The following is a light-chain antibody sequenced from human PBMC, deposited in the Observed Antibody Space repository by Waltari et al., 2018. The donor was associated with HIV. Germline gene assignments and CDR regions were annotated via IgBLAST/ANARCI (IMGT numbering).Light chain of an antibody. V-gene: IGKV3-11*01. J-gene: IGKJ5*01. CDR1: QSVITY. CDR3: QHHHSWPFT. CDR2: DS. Sequence: EIVLTQSPASLSLSPGDSATLSCRASQSVITYLGWYQQKPGQAPRLLIFDSKRASGIPARFSGSGSGTDFTLTISGLEPDDSAIYYCQHHHSWPFTFGQGTRLEI.